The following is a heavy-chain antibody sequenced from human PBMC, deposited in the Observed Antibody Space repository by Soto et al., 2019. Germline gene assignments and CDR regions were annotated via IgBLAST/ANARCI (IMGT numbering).Heavy chain of an antibody. CDR3: AKDSQQQLVRDYFDY. D-gene: IGHD6-13*01. CDR1: GFTFSSYA. CDR2: ISGSGGST. J-gene: IGHJ4*01. Sequence: EVQLLESGGGLVQPGGSLRLSCAASGFTFSSYAMSWVRQAPGKGLEWVSAISGSGGSTYYADSVKGRFTISRDNSKNTLYLQMNSLRAEDTAVYYCAKDSQQQLVRDYFDYCAHGTLVTVSS. V-gene: IGHV3-23*01.